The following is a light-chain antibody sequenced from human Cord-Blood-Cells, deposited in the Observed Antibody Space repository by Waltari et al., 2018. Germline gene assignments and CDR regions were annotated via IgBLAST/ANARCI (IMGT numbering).Light chain of an antibody. CDR3: SSYTSSSTWV. Sequence: QSALTQPASVSGSPGQSITISCTGTSSDVGGYNYVSWYQQHPGKAPKLMIYDVSNRPSGVSNGFAGSKSGNTAFRTISGLQAEDEADYYCSSYTSSSTWVFGGGTKLTVL. J-gene: IGLJ3*02. CDR2: DVS. CDR1: SSDVGGYNY. V-gene: IGLV2-14*01.